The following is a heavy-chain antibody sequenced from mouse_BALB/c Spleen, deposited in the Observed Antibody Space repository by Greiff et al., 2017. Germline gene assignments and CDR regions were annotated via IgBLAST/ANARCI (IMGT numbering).Heavy chain of an antibody. CDR2: IWAGGST. CDR3: ARDYYGSRDYAMDY. D-gene: IGHD1-1*01. J-gene: IGHJ4*01. V-gene: IGHV2-9*02. Sequence: VKLQESGPGLVAPSQSLSITCTVSGFSLTSYGVHWVRQPPGKGLEWLGVIWAGGSTNYNSALMSRLSISKDNSKSQVFLKMNSLQTDDTAMYYCARDYYGSRDYAMDYWGQGTSVTVSS. CDR1: GFSLTSYG.